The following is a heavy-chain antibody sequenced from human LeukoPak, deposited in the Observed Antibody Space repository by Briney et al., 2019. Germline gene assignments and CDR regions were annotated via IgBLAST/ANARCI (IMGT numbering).Heavy chain of an antibody. D-gene: IGHD3-16*01. CDR1: GYTFTFYW. CDR3: ARHPREALRLGEPGDH. CDR2: IYPDDSDT. Sequence: GESLMISCKASGYTFTFYWIGWVRQIPGKGLEWMGIIYPDDSDTTYSPSFQGQVTISADKSISTAYLQWSSLKASDTAMYYCARHPREALRLGEPGDHWGQGTLVTVSS. V-gene: IGHV5-51*01. J-gene: IGHJ5*02.